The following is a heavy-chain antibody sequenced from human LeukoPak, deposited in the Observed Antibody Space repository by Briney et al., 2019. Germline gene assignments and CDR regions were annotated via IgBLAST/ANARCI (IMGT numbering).Heavy chain of an antibody. CDR1: GYSISSGYY. CDR3: ARGYYGSGSYPYYYYYYYMDV. CDR2: IYHSVST. D-gene: IGHD3-10*01. J-gene: IGHJ6*03. Sequence: PSETLSLTCTVSGYSISSGYYWGWIRQPPGKGLEWIGSIYHSVSTYYNPSLKSRVTISVDTSKNQFSLKLSSVTAADTAVYYCARGYYGSGSYPYYYYYYYMDVWGKGTTVTISS. V-gene: IGHV4-38-2*02.